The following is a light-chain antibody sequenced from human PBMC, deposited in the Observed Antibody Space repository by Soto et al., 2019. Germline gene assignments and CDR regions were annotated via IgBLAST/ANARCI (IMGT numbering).Light chain of an antibody. V-gene: IGLV1-47*01. CDR3: AAWHDSLSGVV. Sequence: QSVLTQPPSASGTPGQRVTISCSGSSSNIGSNYVYWYQQLPGTAHKLLIYRNNQRPSGVPDRLSGSKSGTSASLATSGLRSEDEADDYCAAWHDSLSGVVFGGGTKVTVL. J-gene: IGLJ2*01. CDR1: SSNIGSNY. CDR2: RNN.